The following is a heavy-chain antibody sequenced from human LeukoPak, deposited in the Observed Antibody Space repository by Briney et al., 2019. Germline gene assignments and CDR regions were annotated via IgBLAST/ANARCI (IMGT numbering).Heavy chain of an antibody. Sequence: TTGGSLRLSCAASGFTFSDYYMNWIRQAPGRGLEWVSSISRGGSSIYYADSVKGRFTISRDNAKNSLYLQMNSLRAEDTAVYYCARDQYLDYRGQGTLVTVSS. V-gene: IGHV3-11*01. CDR3: ARDQYLDY. J-gene: IGHJ4*02. CDR1: GFTFSDYY. CDR2: ISRGGSSI.